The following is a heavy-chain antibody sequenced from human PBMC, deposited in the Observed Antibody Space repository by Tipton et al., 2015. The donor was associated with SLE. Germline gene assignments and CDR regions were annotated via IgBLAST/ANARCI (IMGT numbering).Heavy chain of an antibody. D-gene: IGHD1-26*01. CDR2: IWYDGSNK. CDR1: GFTFSSYG. J-gene: IGHJ6*03. CDR3: ARANSGGATTNYYYYMDV. V-gene: IGHV3-33*01. Sequence: QLVQSGGGVVQPGRSLRLSCAASGFTFSSYGMHWVRQAPGKGLEWVAVIWYDGSNKYYADSVKGRFTISRDNSKNTLYLQMNSLRAEDTAVYYCARANSGGATTNYYYYMDVWGKGTTVTVSS.